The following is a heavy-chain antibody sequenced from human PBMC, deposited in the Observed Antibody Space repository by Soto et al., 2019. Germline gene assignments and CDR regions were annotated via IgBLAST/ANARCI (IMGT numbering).Heavy chain of an antibody. J-gene: IGHJ3*02. CDR3: ARYCISTSCSSDAFDI. Sequence: QLQLQESGSGLVKPSQTLSLTCAVSGGSISSGGYSWSWIRQPPGKGLEWIVYIYHSGSTYYNPSLKSRVTISVDRSKNQFSLKLSSVTAADTAVYYCARYCISTSCSSDAFDIWGQGTMVTVSS. CDR2: IYHSGST. D-gene: IGHD2-2*01. V-gene: IGHV4-30-2*01. CDR1: GGSISSGGYS.